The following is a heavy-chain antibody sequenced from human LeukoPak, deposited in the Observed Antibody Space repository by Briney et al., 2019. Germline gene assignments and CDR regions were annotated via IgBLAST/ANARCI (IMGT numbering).Heavy chain of an antibody. J-gene: IGHJ6*02. CDR2: ISYDGSNK. CDR3: ARESLTYDILTGSFSYYGMDV. V-gene: IGHV3-30*04. D-gene: IGHD3-9*01. Sequence: GGSLRLSCAASGFTFSSYAMHWVRQAPGKGLEWVAVISYDGSNKYYADSVKGRFTISRDNSKNTLYLQMNSLRAEDTAVYYCARESLTYDILTGSFSYYGMDVWGQGTTVTVPS. CDR1: GFTFSSYA.